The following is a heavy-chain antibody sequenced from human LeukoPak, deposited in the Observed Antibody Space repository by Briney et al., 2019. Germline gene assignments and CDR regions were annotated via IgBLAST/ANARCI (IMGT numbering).Heavy chain of an antibody. D-gene: IGHD3-9*01. V-gene: IGHV3-48*03. Sequence: PGGSLRLSCAASGFTFSSYEMNWVRQAPGKGLEWVSYISSSGSTIYYADSVKGRFTISRDTAKTSLYLQMNSLSAEDTAVYYCASSHGGGIRYFDWLKRSNWFDPWGQGTLVTVSS. CDR1: GFTFSSYE. CDR3: ASSHGGGIRYFDWLKRSNWFDP. CDR2: ISSSGSTI. J-gene: IGHJ5*02.